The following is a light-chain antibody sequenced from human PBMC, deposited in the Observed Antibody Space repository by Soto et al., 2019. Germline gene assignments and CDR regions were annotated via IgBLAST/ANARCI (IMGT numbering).Light chain of an antibody. CDR2: LAS. J-gene: IGKJ4*01. CDR1: QGMRDY. V-gene: IGKV1-9*01. CDR3: QYLNNFPPT. Sequence: DIQLTQSPSSLSASVGERVTITCRASQGMRDYLAWYQQKPGKAPQLLFYLASTLQGGVPSRFSGSGSGTDFSLTISSLQPEDVATYYCQYLNNFPPTFGGGTKVEIK.